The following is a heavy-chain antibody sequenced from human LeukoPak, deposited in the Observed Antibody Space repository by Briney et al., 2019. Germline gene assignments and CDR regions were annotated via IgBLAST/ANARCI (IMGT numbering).Heavy chain of an antibody. CDR2: INAGNGNT. CDR3: ARGEYFDWLVEPPSDY. J-gene: IGHJ4*02. Sequence: ASVKVSCKASGYTFTSYAMHWVRQAPGQRLEWMGWINAGNGNTKYSQKFQGRVTITRDISASTAYMELSSLRSEDTAVYYCARGEYFDWLVEPPSDYWGQGTLVTVSS. D-gene: IGHD3-9*01. CDR1: GYTFTSYA. V-gene: IGHV1-3*01.